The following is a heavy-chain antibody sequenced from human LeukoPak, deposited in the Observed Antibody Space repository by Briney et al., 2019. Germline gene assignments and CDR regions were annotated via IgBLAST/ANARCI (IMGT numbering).Heavy chain of an antibody. CDR1: GYTFTSYD. Sequence: ASVKVSCKASGYTFTSYDINWVRQATGQGLEWMGWMNPNSGNTGYAQKFQGRVTMTRNTTISTAYMELSSLRSEDTAVYCCGRDWYGSGSSGFDPWGQGTLVTVSS. V-gene: IGHV1-8*01. D-gene: IGHD3-10*01. J-gene: IGHJ5*02. CDR3: GRDWYGSGSSGFDP. CDR2: MNPNSGNT.